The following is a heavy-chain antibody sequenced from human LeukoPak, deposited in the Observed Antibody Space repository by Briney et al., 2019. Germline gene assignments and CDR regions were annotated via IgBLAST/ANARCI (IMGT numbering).Heavy chain of an antibody. V-gene: IGHV4-39*01. D-gene: IGHD6-19*01. CDR3: ARHGQWLGLIGY. CDR2: VHNSGST. CDR1: GGSISSSNSY. Sequence: PSETPSLTCTVSGGSISSSNSYWSWIRQPPGKGLEWIGGVHNSGSTYYNPSLKSRVTISVDTSKNQFSLKLSSVTAADTAVYYCARHGQWLGLIGYWGQGSLVTVSS. J-gene: IGHJ4*02.